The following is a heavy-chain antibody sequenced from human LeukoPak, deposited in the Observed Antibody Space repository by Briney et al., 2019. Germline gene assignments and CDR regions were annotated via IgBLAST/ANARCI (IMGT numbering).Heavy chain of an antibody. D-gene: IGHD1-7*01. J-gene: IGHJ4*02. CDR2: INPSGGST. Sequence: ASVKVSCKASGYTFTSYYMHWVRQAPGQGLEWMGIINPSGGSTSYAQKFQGRVTMTRDTSTSTVYMELSSLRPEDTAVYYCARTRPGELCTDYWGQGTLVTASP. V-gene: IGHV1-46*01. CDR3: ARTRPGELCTDY. CDR1: GYTFTSYY.